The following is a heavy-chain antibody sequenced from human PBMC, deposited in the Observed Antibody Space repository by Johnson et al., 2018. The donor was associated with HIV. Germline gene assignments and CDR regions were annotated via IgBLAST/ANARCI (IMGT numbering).Heavy chain of an antibody. Sequence: QMQLVESGGGLVQPGGSLRLSCAASGFTFSSYAMSWVRQAPGKGLEWVAVISYDGSNKYYADSVKGRFTISRANSKNTLYLQMNSLKAEDTAVYYCASWGVGSSWNHDGFDIWGQGTMVTVSS. CDR3: ASWGVGSSWNHDGFDI. CDR2: ISYDGSNK. V-gene: IGHV3-30-3*01. J-gene: IGHJ3*02. D-gene: IGHD6-13*01. CDR1: GFTFSSYA.